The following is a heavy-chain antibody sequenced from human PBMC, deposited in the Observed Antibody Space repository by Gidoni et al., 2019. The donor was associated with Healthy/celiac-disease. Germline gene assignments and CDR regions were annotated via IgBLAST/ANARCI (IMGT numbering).Heavy chain of an antibody. CDR3: ARALPLAGADY. CDR1: GGTFSSYT. D-gene: IGHD6-13*01. CDR2: IIPILGIA. Sequence: QVQLVQSGAEVKKPGASVKVSCKDSGGTFSSYTISWVRQATGQGLEWMGRIIPILGIANYAQKFQGRVTITADKSTSTAYMELSSLRSEYTAVYYCARALPLAGADYWGQGTLVTVSS. J-gene: IGHJ4*02. V-gene: IGHV1-69*02.